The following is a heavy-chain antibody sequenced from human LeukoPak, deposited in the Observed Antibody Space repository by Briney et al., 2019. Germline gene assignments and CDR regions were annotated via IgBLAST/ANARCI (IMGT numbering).Heavy chain of an antibody. D-gene: IGHD3-10*01. CDR3: AKDCYAGSGSYCHYGMDV. CDR2: IWFDGSEK. V-gene: IGHV3-33*03. Sequence: GGSLRPSCAASGFTFSYYGMHWVRQAPGKGLEWVAIIWFDGSEKYYADSVKGRFTISRDNSKNTLYLQMDSLRADDTAVYYCAKDCYAGSGSYCHYGMDVWGQGTTVTVSS. CDR1: GFTFSYYG. J-gene: IGHJ6*02.